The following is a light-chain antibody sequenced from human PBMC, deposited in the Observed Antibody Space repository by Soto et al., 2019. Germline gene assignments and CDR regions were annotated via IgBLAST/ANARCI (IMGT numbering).Light chain of an antibody. CDR3: AAWDDSLNGWV. V-gene: IGLV1-36*01. CDR2: YDD. J-gene: IGLJ3*02. Sequence: QSVLTQPPSVSEAPRQRVTISCSGSNSNIGNSAVNWYQQLPGKAPKLLIYYDDLLASGVSDRFSGSKSGTSASLAISGLPSEDEADYYCAAWDDSLNGWVFGRGTKVTVL. CDR1: NSNIGNSA.